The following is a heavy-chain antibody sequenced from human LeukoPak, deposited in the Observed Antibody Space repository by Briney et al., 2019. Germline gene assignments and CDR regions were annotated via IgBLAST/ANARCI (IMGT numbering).Heavy chain of an antibody. V-gene: IGHV3-23*01. CDR3: AKITTVRSYGMDV. Sequence: GGSLRLSCAASGFTFNSYAMSWVRQAPGKGLEWVSAISGSGGSTYYADSVKGRFTISRDNSKNTLYLQMNSLRAEDTAVYYCAKITTVRSYGMDVWGQGTTVTVSS. D-gene: IGHD1-1*01. CDR1: GFTFNSYA. CDR2: ISGSGGST. J-gene: IGHJ6*02.